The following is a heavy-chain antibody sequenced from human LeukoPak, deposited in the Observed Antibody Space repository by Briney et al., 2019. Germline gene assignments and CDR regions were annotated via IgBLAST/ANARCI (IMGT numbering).Heavy chain of an antibody. Sequence: SETLSLTCTVSGGSITNYYWSWIRQPPGKGLEWIGNIYYSGHTNYNPSLESRVAISVDTSKNQFSLKLTSVTAPDTSVYYCARLSSTWFDFWGQGTLVTVSS. CDR3: ARLSSTWFDF. D-gene: IGHD6-13*01. CDR1: GGSITNYY. J-gene: IGHJ4*02. CDR2: IYYSGHT. V-gene: IGHV4-59*08.